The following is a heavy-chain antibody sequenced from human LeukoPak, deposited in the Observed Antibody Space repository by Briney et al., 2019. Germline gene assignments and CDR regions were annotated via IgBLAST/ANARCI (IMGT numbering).Heavy chain of an antibody. V-gene: IGHV1-69*05. J-gene: IGHJ5*02. D-gene: IGHD2-2*01. Sequence: GSSVKVSCKASGGTFSSYAISWVRQAPGQGLEWMGGIIPIFGTANYAQKFQGRVTITTDESTSTAYMELSSLRSEDTAVYYCARDEDGVGWFDPWGQGTLVTVSS. CDR1: GGTFSSYA. CDR2: IIPIFGTA. CDR3: ARDEDGVGWFDP.